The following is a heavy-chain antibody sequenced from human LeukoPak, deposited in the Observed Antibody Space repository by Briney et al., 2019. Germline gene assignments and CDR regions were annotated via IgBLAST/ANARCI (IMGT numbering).Heavy chain of an antibody. J-gene: IGHJ4*02. CDR1: GFTFSDYY. CDR2: INSSGSTI. CDR3: ARVGGYYFFDY. D-gene: IGHD3-22*01. Sequence: GGSLILSCAASGFTFSDYYMSWIRQAPGEGREWVSYINSSGSTIYYADSVKGRFTISRDNAKNSLYLQMNSLRAEDTAVYYCARVGGYYFFDYWGQGTLVTVSS. V-gene: IGHV3-11*04.